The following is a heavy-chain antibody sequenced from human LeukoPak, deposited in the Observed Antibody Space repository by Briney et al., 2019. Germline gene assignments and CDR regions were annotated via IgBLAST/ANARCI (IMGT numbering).Heavy chain of an antibody. D-gene: IGHD2-15*01. J-gene: IGHJ6*02. Sequence: GGSLRLSCAASGFTFNSYTMNWVRQAPGKGLEWVSCVSKSSDYIYYADSVRGRFTISRDNAKNLVYLEMNSLRAEDTGVYYCAREEDRRAIRNFDGLEIWGEGAKGTGS. CDR1: GFTFNSYT. V-gene: IGHV3-21*01. CDR3: AREEDRRAIRNFDGLEI. CDR2: VSKSSDYI.